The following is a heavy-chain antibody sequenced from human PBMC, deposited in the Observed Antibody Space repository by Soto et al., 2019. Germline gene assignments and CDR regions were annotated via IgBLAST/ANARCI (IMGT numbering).Heavy chain of an antibody. Sequence: GESLKISCKGSEDSFNTHWIGWLRQMPGKGLEWMGLIYQTDSDTKYSPSFQCQVTISAEKSINTAYLQWSSLQASDTARYYCAGIFCSGDSCSDHEPFDLWGQGTMVTVSS. J-gene: IGHJ3*01. CDR3: AGIFCSGDSCSDHEPFDL. CDR2: IYQTDSDT. D-gene: IGHD2-15*01. CDR1: EDSFNTHW. V-gene: IGHV5-51*01.